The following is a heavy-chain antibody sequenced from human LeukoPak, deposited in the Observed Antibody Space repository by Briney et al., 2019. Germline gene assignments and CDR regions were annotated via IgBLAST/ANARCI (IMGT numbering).Heavy chain of an antibody. V-gene: IGHV4-34*01. CDR2: INHSGST. D-gene: IGHD1-7*01. J-gene: IGHJ4*02. CDR1: GGSFSGYY. Sequence: AETQSLTCAVYGGSFSGYYWRWTRHPRGKGLEWIGEINHSGSTNTNPSLKSRVTISVDTSTNQFSLWLSSVTAADTAVYYCARTYGTTGYWGQGTLVTVSS. CDR3: ARTYGTTGY.